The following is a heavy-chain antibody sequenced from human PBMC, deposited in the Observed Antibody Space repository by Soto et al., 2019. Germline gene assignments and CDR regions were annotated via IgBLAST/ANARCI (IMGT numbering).Heavy chain of an antibody. J-gene: IGHJ4*02. CDR3: ARLTLAQDSSGYHTFDY. CDR2: IDPTDSYT. V-gene: IGHV5-10-1*01. CDR1: GYIFTTDW. Sequence: GEALKISCQASGYIFTTDWISWVRQMPGKGLECMGRIDPTDSYTDYGPSFEGHVTMSVDRSINTAYLEWSSLKASDSAMYYCARLTLAQDSSGYHTFDYWGLGTLVTVSS. D-gene: IGHD3-22*01.